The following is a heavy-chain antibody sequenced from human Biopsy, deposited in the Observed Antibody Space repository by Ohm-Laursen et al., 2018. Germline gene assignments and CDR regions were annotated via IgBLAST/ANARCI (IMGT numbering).Heavy chain of an antibody. CDR1: GGSISGYY. CDR3: ARLYRLDDYWNDDPPDAFDV. Sequence: TLSLTCTVSGGSISGYYWTWIRQSPRKGLEWIGHISGRGATNYNPSLRGRVTISVDTSKNQFSLKLSSVTAADTAVFFCARLYRLDDYWNDDPPDAFDVWGQGTMVTVSS. CDR2: ISGRGAT. V-gene: IGHV4-59*01. D-gene: IGHD3-3*01. J-gene: IGHJ3*01.